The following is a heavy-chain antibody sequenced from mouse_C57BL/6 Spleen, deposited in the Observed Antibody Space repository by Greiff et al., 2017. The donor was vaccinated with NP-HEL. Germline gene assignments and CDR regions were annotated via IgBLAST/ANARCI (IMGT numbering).Heavy chain of an antibody. Sequence: QVQLQQPGAELVRPGSSVKLSCKASGYTFTSYWMHWVKQRPGQGLEWIGMIHPNSGSTNYNEKFKSKATLTVDKSSSTAYMQLSSLTSEDSAVYYCARLDTTMDYWGQGTSVTVSS. CDR2: IHPNSGST. V-gene: IGHV1-64*01. J-gene: IGHJ4*01. CDR3: ARLDTTMDY. CDR1: GYTFTSYW. D-gene: IGHD2-3*01.